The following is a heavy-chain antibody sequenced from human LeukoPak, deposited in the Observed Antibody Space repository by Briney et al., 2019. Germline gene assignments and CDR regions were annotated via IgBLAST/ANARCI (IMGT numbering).Heavy chain of an antibody. D-gene: IGHD2-2*01. CDR2: INPNSGGT. CDR3: ARDYTSCYDY. CDR1: GYTFTGYY. V-gene: IGHV1-2*06. J-gene: IGHJ4*02. Sequence: GASVEVSCKASGYTFTGYYMHWVRQAPRQGLEWMGRINPNSGGTNYAQKFQGRVTMTRDTSVSTAYMELSRLRSDDTAVYYCARDYTSCYDYWGQGTLVTVSS.